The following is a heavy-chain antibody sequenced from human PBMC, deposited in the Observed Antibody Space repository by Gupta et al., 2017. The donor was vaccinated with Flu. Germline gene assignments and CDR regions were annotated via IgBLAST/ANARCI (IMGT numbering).Heavy chain of an antibody. CDR1: GFTFSNAW. CDR2: IKSKTDGGTT. CDR3: TTIGYYDSSGYYPPVDY. J-gene: IGHJ4*02. Sequence: EVQLVESGGGLVKPGGSLRLSCAASGFTFSNAWMGWVRQAPGKGLERVGRIKSKTDGGTTDYAAPVKGRFTISRDDSKNTLYLQMNSLKTEDTAVYYCTTIGYYDSSGYYPPVDYWGQGTLVTVSS. D-gene: IGHD3-22*01. V-gene: IGHV3-15*01.